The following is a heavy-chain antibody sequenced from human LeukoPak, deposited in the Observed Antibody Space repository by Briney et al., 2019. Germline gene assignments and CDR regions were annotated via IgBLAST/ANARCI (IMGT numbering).Heavy chain of an antibody. CDR2: IYPGDSDT. J-gene: IGHJ3*02. D-gene: IGHD2-2*01. Sequence: GESLKISCKGSGYSFTSYWIGWVRQIPGKGLEWMGIIYPGDSDTRYSPSFQGQVTISADKSISTAYLPWSSLKASDPAMYYCASLPGAQGTFLICGQERIVTVSS. CDR1: GYSFTSYW. CDR3: ASLPGAQGTFLI. V-gene: IGHV5-51*01.